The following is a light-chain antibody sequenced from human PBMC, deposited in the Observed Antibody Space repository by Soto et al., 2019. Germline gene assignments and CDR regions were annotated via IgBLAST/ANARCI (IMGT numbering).Light chain of an antibody. J-gene: IGKJ2*01. CDR2: KAS. V-gene: IGKV1-5*03. CDR3: QQYNSYSRT. CDR1: QSISSW. Sequence: DIQMTQSPSTLSASVGDRVTITCRASQSISSWLAWYQQKPGKAPKLLIYKASSLESGVPSRFSGSGSGTEFTLTISSXXXDDFATYYCQQYNSYSRTFGQGTKLXX.